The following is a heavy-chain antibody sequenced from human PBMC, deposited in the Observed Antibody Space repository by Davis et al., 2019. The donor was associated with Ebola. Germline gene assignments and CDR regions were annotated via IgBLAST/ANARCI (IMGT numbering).Heavy chain of an antibody. V-gene: IGHV1-2*02. CDR2: INPNSGGT. Sequence: ASVKVSCKASAYTFTGYYMHWVRQAPGQGLEWMGWINPNSGGTNYAQKFQGRVTMTRDTSISTAYMELSRLRSDDTAMYYCARHPWGIVGANSDYWGQGTLVTVSS. CDR1: AYTFTGYY. CDR3: ARHPWGIVGANSDY. D-gene: IGHD1-26*01. J-gene: IGHJ4*02.